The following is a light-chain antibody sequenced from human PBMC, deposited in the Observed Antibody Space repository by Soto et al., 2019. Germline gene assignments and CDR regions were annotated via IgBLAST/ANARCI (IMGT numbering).Light chain of an antibody. CDR3: QSYDNSLSGHVV. V-gene: IGLV1-40*01. Sequence: QSVLTQPPSVSGAPGQRVTISCTGSSSNIGALYDVNWYQQLPGTAPKLLIYDNNNRPSGVPDQFSGSKSGTSASLAITGLQAEDEADYYCQSYDNSLSGHVVFGGGTKLTVL. CDR2: DNN. CDR1: SSNIGALYD. J-gene: IGLJ2*01.